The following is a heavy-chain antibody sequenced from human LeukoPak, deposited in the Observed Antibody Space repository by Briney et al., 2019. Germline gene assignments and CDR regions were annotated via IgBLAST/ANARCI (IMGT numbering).Heavy chain of an antibody. CDR1: GGTFSNYA. D-gene: IGHD2-21*02. Sequence: SVKVSCKASGGTFSNYAISWVRQAPGQRLEWMGGISPIFGTADYAQKFQGRVTITADESTSTAYMELSSLRSEDTAIYYCASRVTANSVFDYWGQGTLVTVSS. V-gene: IGHV1-69*01. J-gene: IGHJ4*02. CDR2: ISPIFGTA. CDR3: ASRVTANSVFDY.